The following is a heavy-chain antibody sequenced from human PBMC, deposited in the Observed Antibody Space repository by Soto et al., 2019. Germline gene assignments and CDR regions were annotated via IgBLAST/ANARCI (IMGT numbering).Heavy chain of an antibody. CDR3: ARHRHPRGTVGATSPLDP. D-gene: IGHD1-26*01. Sequence: GGSLRLSCAISGFSVSSNYLSWVRQAPGKGLEWVSVHYSGGSTYYADSVQGRFTISRDKSNNTLYLQMRRVRAEDTAVYFCARHRHPRGTVGATSPLDPWGQGTQVTV. V-gene: IGHV3-53*01. CDR2: HYSGGST. CDR1: GFSVSSNY. J-gene: IGHJ5*02.